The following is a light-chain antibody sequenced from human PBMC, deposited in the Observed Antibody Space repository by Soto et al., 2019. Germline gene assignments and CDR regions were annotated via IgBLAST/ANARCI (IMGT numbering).Light chain of an antibody. CDR2: AAS. V-gene: IGKV1-39*01. CDR3: QQSYDSLVT. CDR1: QRIGYH. Sequence: DIQMAQSPSSLSASVGDRVTITCRASQRIGYHLNWYQQKPGKAPNLLIYAASTLLDGVPSRFSGGGSGTDFTLTISNLQPEDFVTYYCQQSYDSLVTFGQGTQVEIK. J-gene: IGKJ1*01.